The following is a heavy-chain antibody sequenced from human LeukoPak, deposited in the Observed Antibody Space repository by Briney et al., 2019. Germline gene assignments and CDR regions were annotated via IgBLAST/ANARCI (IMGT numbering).Heavy chain of an antibody. CDR1: GGSISSHY. CDR2: IYYSGST. CDR3: ARGSTSRTRYYYYYMDV. D-gene: IGHD2-2*01. J-gene: IGHJ6*03. Sequence: PSETLSLTCTVSGGSISSHYWSWIRQPPGKGLEWIGYIYYSGSTNYNPSLKSRVTISVDTSKNQFSLKLSSVTAADTAVYYCARGSTSRTRYYYYYMDVWGKGTTVTVSS. V-gene: IGHV4-59*11.